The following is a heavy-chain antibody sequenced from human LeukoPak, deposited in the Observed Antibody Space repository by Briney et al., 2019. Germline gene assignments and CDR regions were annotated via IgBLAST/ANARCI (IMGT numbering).Heavy chain of an antibody. CDR2: IGTYNGNT. Sequence: GASVKVSCKASGYTFRNYGITWVRQAPGQGLEWMGWIGTYNGNTDYAQKFQGRVIMTADTSTTPAHMELRSLRSDDTAVYYCARGRLKRVPFTKVAGALDYWGQGTRVTVSS. D-gene: IGHD6-19*01. CDR1: GYTFRNYG. J-gene: IGHJ4*02. CDR3: ARGRLKRVPFTKVAGALDY. V-gene: IGHV1-18*01.